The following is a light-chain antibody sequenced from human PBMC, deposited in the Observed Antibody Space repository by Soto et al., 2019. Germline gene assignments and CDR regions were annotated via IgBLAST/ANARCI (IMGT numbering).Light chain of an antibody. CDR2: EVN. Sequence: QSVLTHPPSASGSPGQSVTISCTGVSSDVACYNYFVCYQQDPGKAPKRIIFEVNKRPSGVPDRFSGSQCRKTACLTVSGLQAEDEAVYYCASYGCNSRYVFGTGTTVTVL. CDR3: ASYGCNSRYV. J-gene: IGLJ1*01. V-gene: IGLV2-8*01. CDR1: SSDVACYNY.